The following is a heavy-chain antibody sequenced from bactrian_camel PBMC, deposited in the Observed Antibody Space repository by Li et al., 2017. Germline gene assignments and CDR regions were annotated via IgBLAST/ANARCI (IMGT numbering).Heavy chain of an antibody. D-gene: IGHD5*01. CDR3: AAPVLLWCGLAPSGFGY. CDR2: IVSGGRT. J-gene: IGHJ6*01. Sequence: HVQLVESGGGSVAAGGSLRLSCVVSGYTYCMGWFRQAPGKEREGVASIVSGGRTTYADSVKGRFTISKDNAQNTLYLEMNSLKPEDTGMYYCAAPVLLWCGLAPSGFGYWGQGTQVTVS. V-gene: IGHV3S53*01. CDR1: GYTYC.